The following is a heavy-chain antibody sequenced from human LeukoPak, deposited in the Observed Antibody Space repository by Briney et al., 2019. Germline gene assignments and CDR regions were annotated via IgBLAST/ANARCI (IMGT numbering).Heavy chain of an antibody. J-gene: IGHJ3*02. CDR3: ARVIAVGAFDI. D-gene: IGHD6-19*01. CDR2: IHNSGST. CDR1: GGSISSLY. Sequence: PSETLSLTCTVSGGSISSLYWTWIRQPPGKGLEWIGNIHNSGSTNYNPSLKSRVTMSVDTSKNQFSLKLSSVTAADTAVYYCARVIAVGAFDIWGQGTMVTVSS. V-gene: IGHV4-59*11.